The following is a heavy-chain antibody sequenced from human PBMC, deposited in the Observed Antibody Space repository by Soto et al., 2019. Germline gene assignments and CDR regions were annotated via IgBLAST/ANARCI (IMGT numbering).Heavy chain of an antibody. D-gene: IGHD1-26*01. J-gene: IGHJ6*02. CDR3: ARGYMVGATVYYYGMDV. CDR1: GGTFSSYA. CDR2: IIPIFGTA. V-gene: IGHV1-69*13. Sequence: SVKVSCKASGGTFSSYAISWVRRAPGQGLEWMGGIIPIFGTANYAQKFQGRVTITADESTSTAYVELSSLRSEDTAVYYCARGYMVGATVYYYGMDVWGQGTTVTVSS.